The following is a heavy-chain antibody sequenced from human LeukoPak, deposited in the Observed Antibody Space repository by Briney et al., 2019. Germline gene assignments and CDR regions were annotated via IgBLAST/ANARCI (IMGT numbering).Heavy chain of an antibody. V-gene: IGHV3-74*03. J-gene: IGHJ4*02. CDR2: IRPEGTTT. CDR3: ARDLDWILFDY. CDR1: GFTFSTYW. Sequence: GGSLRLSCAASGFTFSTYWMHWVRHAPGKGLVWVARIRPEGTTTAYADSVKGRFTIPRDNAKNTLFLQMNSLSAEDTAVYYCARDLDWILFDYWGQGTLVTVSS. D-gene: IGHD3-9*01.